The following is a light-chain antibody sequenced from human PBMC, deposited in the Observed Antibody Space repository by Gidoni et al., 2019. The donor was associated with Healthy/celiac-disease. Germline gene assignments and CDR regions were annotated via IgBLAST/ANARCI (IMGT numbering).Light chain of an antibody. CDR3: QQDNSYSGT. CDR2: KAS. Sequence: DIQMTQSPSTLSASVGDRVTITCRASQSISSWLAWYQQKPGKAPKLLIYKASSLESGVPSRFSGSGSGTEFTLTISSLQPDDFATYYCQQDNSYSGTFXQXTKVXIK. CDR1: QSISSW. V-gene: IGKV1-5*03. J-gene: IGKJ1*01.